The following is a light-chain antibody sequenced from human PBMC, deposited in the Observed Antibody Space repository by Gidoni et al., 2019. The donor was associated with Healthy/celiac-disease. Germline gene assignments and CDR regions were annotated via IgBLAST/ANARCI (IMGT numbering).Light chain of an antibody. J-gene: IGKJ2*01. V-gene: IGKV1-33*01. Sequence: DIQMTQSPSSLSASVGDRVTITCQASKDISNYLNWYQQKPGKAPKLLIYDESNLETGVPERYSGSGSGTDITFTISSRQHEDIATYYCQQYDNLPYTFXQXTKLEIK. CDR1: KDISNY. CDR3: QQYDNLPYT. CDR2: DES.